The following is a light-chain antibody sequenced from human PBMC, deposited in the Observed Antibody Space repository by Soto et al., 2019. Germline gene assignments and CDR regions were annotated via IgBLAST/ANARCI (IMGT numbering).Light chain of an antibody. J-gene: IGKJ1*01. Sequence: DIQMTQSPSSLSASVGDRVTITCRASQGISNDLALYQQKPGKVPKLLIYAASTLQSGVPSRFSGSGSGTDFTLTISRLQPEDVATYYCQTYHSAPWTFGQGTKVEIK. CDR1: QGISND. CDR3: QTYHSAPWT. V-gene: IGKV1-27*01. CDR2: AAS.